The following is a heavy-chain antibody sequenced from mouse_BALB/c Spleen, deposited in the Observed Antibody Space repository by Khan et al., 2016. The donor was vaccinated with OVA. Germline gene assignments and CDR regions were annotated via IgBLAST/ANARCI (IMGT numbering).Heavy chain of an antibody. CDR2: IWAGGST. V-gene: IGHV2-9*02. CDR3: CILEDI. Sequence: QVQLQQSGPGLVAPSQSLSLTCTVSGFSLTSYGVHWVRQPPGKGLEWLGVIWAGGSTNYNSASMSRLSISKDNSKRQVLFKMISLQTNDTAMKYCCILEDIWGQGTTLTVSS. J-gene: IGHJ2*01. D-gene: IGHD1-3*01. CDR1: GFSLTSYG.